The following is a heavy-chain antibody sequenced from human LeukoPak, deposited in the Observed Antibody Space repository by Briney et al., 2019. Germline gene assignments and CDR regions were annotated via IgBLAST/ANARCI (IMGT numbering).Heavy chain of an antibody. D-gene: IGHD6-19*01. J-gene: IGHJ5*02. Sequence: ASVKVSCKASGYTFTSYGISWVRQAPGQGLEWMGWISAYNGNTNYAQKLQGRVTMTTDTSTSTAYMELRSLRSDDTAVYYCARDRSQAVAESNWFAPWGQGTLVTVSS. CDR3: ARDRSQAVAESNWFAP. V-gene: IGHV1-18*01. CDR2: ISAYNGNT. CDR1: GYTFTSYG.